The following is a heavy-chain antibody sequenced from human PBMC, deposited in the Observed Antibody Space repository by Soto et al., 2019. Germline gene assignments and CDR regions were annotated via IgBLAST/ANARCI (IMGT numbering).Heavy chain of an antibody. J-gene: IGHJ3*01. Sequence: QITLKESGPTLVKPTQTLTLTCTFSGFSFTTNGVGVGWLRQPPGQALEWLALVLWDDDERYSSSLKSRLTITKDTAKNQVILIMTNMDPVDTATYYCAHRGHDFQDAFDVWCQGTMVTVSS. CDR3: AHRGHDFQDAFDV. D-gene: IGHD2-21*02. CDR2: VLWDDDE. V-gene: IGHV2-5*02. CDR1: GFSFTTNGVG.